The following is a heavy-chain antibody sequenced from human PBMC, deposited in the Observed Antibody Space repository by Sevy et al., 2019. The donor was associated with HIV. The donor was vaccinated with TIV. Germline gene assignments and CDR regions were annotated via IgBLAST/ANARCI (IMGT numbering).Heavy chain of an antibody. CDR1: GYTFTSYG. CDR3: ASDRPGDYDSLSVYLNDFGH. J-gene: IGHJ4*02. V-gene: IGHV1-18*04. D-gene: IGHD3-3*01. CDR2: ISAYNGNT. Sequence: ASVKVSCKASGYTFTSYGISWVRQAPAQGLEWMGWISAYNGNTNYAQTVQGRVTMTTDTSTSTAYMELRSLRSDDTAVYYCASDRPGDYDSLSVYLNDFGHWGPGTLVTVSS.